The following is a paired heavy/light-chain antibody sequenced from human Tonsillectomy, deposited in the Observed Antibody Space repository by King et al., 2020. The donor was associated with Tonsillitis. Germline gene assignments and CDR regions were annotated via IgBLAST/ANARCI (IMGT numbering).Heavy chain of an antibody. D-gene: IGHD2-8*01. V-gene: IGHV3-7*01. CDR2: INQDGNEK. CDR3: VATPNYYYFDN. CDR1: GFIFTNYW. Sequence: EVQVVESGGGLVQPGGSLGLSCVGSGFIFTNYWMVWVRQAPGKGLEWVASINQDGNEKYYVDSVKGRFSISRDNAKNSLYLQMNSLRVDDTAVYYCVATPNYYYFDNWGQGTLVTVSS. J-gene: IGHJ4*02.
Light chain of an antibody. V-gene: IGKV1-12*01. CDR2: SAS. J-gene: IGKJ1*01. CDR1: QAIGTG. Sequence: DIQMTQSPSSVSAFVGDRVTITCRASQAIGTGLGWYQQKPGKAPNLLIHSASTLYSGVPSRISASGSGTEFILTISSLQPEDVATYYCQQCNNFPRTFGQGTKVEIK. CDR3: QQCNNFPRT.